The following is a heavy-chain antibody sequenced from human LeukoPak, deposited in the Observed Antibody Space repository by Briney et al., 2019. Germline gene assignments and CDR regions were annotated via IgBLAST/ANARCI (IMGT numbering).Heavy chain of an antibody. CDR1: GFTFSSYD. Sequence: PGGSLRLSCAASGFTFSSYDMSWVRQAPGKGLEWLSTISGSSGSTYYADSVKGRFTISRDNSKNTLYLQMNSLRAEDTAVYYCAKEPPYCGGDCPLNYWGQGTLVTVSS. V-gene: IGHV3-23*01. J-gene: IGHJ4*02. D-gene: IGHD2-21*02. CDR2: ISGSSGST. CDR3: AKEPPYCGGDCPLNY.